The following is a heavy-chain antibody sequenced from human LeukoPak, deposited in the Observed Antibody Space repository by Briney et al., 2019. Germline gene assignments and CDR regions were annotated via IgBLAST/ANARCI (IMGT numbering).Heavy chain of an antibody. V-gene: IGHV1-18*01. Sequence: GASVKVSCKASGYTFTSYGITWVRQAPGQGPEWMGWISAYNGNTNYAQNLQGRVTMATDTSTSTAYMELRSLRSDDTAVYYCARRLDYYDTSGYHTLDYWGQGTLVTVSS. CDR3: ARRLDYYDTSGYHTLDY. CDR1: GYTFTSYG. J-gene: IGHJ4*02. CDR2: ISAYNGNT. D-gene: IGHD3-22*01.